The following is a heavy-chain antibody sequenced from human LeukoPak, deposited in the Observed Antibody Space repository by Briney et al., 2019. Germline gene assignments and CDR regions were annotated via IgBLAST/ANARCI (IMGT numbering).Heavy chain of an antibody. CDR3: ARALRPLLWFGEFSYFDY. V-gene: IGHV4-39*07. D-gene: IGHD3-10*01. J-gene: IGHJ4*02. CDR1: GGSISSSSYY. Sequence: SETLSLTCTVSGGSISSSSYYWGWLRQPPGKGLEWIGSIYYSGSTYYNPSLKSRVTISVDTSENQFSLKLSSVTAADTAVYYCARALRPLLWFGEFSYFDYWGQGTLVTVSS. CDR2: IYYSGST.